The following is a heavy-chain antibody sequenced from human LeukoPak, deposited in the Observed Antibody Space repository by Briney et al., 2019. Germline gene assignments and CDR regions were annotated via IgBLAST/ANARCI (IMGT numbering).Heavy chain of an antibody. D-gene: IGHD1-1*01. J-gene: IGHJ6*02. CDR1: GGTFSSYA. CDR2: IIPIFGTA. CDR3: AREDNDDYYYYGMDV. Sequence: SVKVSCKASGGTFSSYAISWVRQAPGQGLEWMGGIIPIFGTANYAQKFQGRVTITADESTSTAYMELSSLRSDDTAVYYCAREDNDDYYYYGMDVWGQGTAVTVSS. V-gene: IGHV1-69*13.